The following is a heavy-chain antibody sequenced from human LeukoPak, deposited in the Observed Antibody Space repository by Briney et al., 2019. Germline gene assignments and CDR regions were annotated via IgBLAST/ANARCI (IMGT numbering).Heavy chain of an antibody. Sequence: GGSLRLSCAASGFTFGSYWMHWVRQAPGKGLVWVSRINTDGGSTTYADSVKGRFTISRDNAKNTLYLQMNSLRAEDTAVYYRGRGFSIVPVGIPDYWGLGTLVTVSS. CDR1: GFTFGSYW. CDR2: INTDGGST. V-gene: IGHV3-74*01. CDR3: GRGFSIVPVGIPDY. J-gene: IGHJ4*02. D-gene: IGHD2-2*02.